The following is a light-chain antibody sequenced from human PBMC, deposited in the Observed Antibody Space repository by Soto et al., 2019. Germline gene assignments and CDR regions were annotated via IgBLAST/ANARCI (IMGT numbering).Light chain of an antibody. CDR1: SSDVGGYNY. J-gene: IGLJ2*01. CDR3: SSYTSSTTSVL. V-gene: IGLV2-14*01. CDR2: EVR. Sequence: QSALTQPASMSGSPGQSITISCTGTSSDVGGYNYVSWYQHHPGKAPKLIIFEVRNRPSGVSDRFSGSKSVNTASLTISGLQAEDEADYYCSSYTSSTTSVLFGGGTKLTVL.